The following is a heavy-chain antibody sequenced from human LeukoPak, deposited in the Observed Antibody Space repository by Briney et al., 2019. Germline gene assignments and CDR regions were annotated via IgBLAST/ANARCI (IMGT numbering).Heavy chain of an antibody. CDR3: ARQTYDSSGYYYYNWFDP. CDR2: ISAYNGNT. J-gene: IGHJ5*02. CDR1: GYTFTSYG. V-gene: IGHV1-18*01. Sequence: ASXTVSCXXSGYTFTSYGISWVRQAPGQGLEWMGWISAYNGNTNYAQKLQGRVTMTTDTSTSTAYMELRSLRSDDTAVYYCARQTYDSSGYYYYNWFDPWGQGTLVTVSS. D-gene: IGHD3-22*01.